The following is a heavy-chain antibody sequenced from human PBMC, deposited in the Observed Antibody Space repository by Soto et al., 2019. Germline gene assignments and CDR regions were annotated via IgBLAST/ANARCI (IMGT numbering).Heavy chain of an antibody. V-gene: IGHV1-18*01. CDR3: ARGRYGDY. CDR2: FSAHNGNT. D-gene: IGHD1-1*01. Sequence: QIHLVQSGAEVKKPGASVKVSCKGSGYGFTTYGITWVRQAPGQGLEWMAWFSAHNGNTNYAQKLQGRDTVTRDTFTSTDYRELRSLRSDDTAVYYCARGRYGDYWGQGALVTVSS. CDR1: GYGFTTYG. J-gene: IGHJ4*02.